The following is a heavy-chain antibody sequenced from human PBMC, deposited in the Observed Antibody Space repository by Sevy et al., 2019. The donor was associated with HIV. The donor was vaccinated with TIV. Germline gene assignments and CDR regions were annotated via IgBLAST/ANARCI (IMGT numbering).Heavy chain of an antibody. CDR3: ARLHPHIAAARAMDV. V-gene: IGHV3-53*01. CDR1: GFTVTNNY. CDR2: SYSDDSR. Sequence: GGSLRLSCAASGFTVTNNYISWVRQAPGKGLDWVALSYSDDSRYFADSVRGRFTISRDSLKNTLYLQMNSLRAVDTAVYYCARLHPHIAAARAMDVWGQGTTVTVSS. D-gene: IGHD6-13*01. J-gene: IGHJ6*02.